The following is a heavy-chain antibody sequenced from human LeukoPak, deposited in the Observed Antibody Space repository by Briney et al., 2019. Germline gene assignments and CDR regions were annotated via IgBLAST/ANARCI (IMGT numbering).Heavy chain of an antibody. J-gene: IGHJ4*02. CDR3: ARDLVDYGSGSSLDY. V-gene: IGHV1-69*01. CDR2: IIPIFGTA. CDR1: GGTFSSYA. D-gene: IGHD3-10*01. Sequence: SVTVSCTASGGTFSSYAISWVRQAPGQGLEWMGGIIPIFGTANYAQKFQGRVTITADESTSTAYMELSSLRSEDTAVYYCARDLVDYGSGSSLDYWGQGTLVTVSS.